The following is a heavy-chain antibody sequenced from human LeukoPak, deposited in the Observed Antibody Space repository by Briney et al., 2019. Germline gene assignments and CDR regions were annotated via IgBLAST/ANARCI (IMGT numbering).Heavy chain of an antibody. D-gene: IGHD6-19*01. J-gene: IGHJ4*02. V-gene: IGHV4-39*01. CDR1: GGSIRSSYYY. CDR2: IYDSGST. Sequence: SETLSLTCTVSGGSIRSSYYYWGWIRQPPGKGLEWIGSIYDSGSTYYNPSLKSRVTISVDTSKNQFPLKLNAVTAAVTAVYYCAAVAATGDYWGQGTLVPVSS. CDR3: AAVAATGDY.